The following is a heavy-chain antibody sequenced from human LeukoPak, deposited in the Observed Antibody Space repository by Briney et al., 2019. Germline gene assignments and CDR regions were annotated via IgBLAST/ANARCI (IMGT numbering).Heavy chain of an antibody. CDR3: ARGLLWFGSDPNFDY. V-gene: IGHV1-46*01. D-gene: IGHD3-10*01. J-gene: IGHJ4*02. CDR1: GYTFTSYY. Sequence: GASVKVSCKASGYTFTSYYMHWVRQAPGQGLEWMGIINPSGGSTSYAQKFQGRVTMTRDTSTSTVYMELSSLRSEDTAVYYCARGLLWFGSDPNFDYWGQGTLVTVSS. CDR2: INPSGGST.